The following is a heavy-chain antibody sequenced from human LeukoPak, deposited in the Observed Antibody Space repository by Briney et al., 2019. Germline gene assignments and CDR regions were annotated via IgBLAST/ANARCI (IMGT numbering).Heavy chain of an antibody. J-gene: IGHJ4*02. D-gene: IGHD1-26*01. V-gene: IGHV3-7*01. Sequence: PGGSLRLSCAASGFTFSRYWMSWVRQAPGKGLEWVANIKEDGSEKYYVDSVKGRFTVSRDNAKNSLYLYMNSLRAEDTAVYYCARGPYSTGFGPFAYWGQGTLVTVSS. CDR3: ARGPYSTGFGPFAY. CDR1: GFTFSRYW. CDR2: IKEDGSEK.